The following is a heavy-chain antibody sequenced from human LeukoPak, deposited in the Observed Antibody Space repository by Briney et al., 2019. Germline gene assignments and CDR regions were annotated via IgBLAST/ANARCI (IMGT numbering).Heavy chain of an antibody. CDR2: IYYSGGT. Sequence: SETLSLTCTVSGGSISSYYWSWIRQPPGKGLEWIGYIYYSGGTNYNPSLKSRVTISVDTSKNQFSLKLSSVTAADTAVYYCAGWFGELFGAFDIWGRGTMVTVSS. CDR1: GGSISSYY. V-gene: IGHV4-59*12. D-gene: IGHD3-10*01. CDR3: AGWFGELFGAFDI. J-gene: IGHJ3*02.